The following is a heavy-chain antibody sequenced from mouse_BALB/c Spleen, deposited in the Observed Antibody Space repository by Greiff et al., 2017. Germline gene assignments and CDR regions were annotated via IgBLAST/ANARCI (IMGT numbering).Heavy chain of an antibody. V-gene: IGHV5-4*02. CDR1: GFTFSDYY. J-gene: IGHJ3*01. D-gene: IGHD2-4*01. Sequence: DVHLVESGGGLVKPGGSLKLSCAASGFTFSDYYMYWVRQTPEKRLEWVATISDGGSYTYYPDSVKGRFTISRDNAKNNLYLQMSSLKSEDTAMYYCARGSTMITTWGYWGQGTLVTVSA. CDR2: ISDGGSYT. CDR3: ARGSTMITTWGY.